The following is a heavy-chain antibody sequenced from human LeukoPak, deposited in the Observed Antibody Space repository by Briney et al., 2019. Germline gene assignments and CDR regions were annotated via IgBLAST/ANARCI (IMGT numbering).Heavy chain of an antibody. CDR1: GFTFSSYS. CDR3: ASRTAMATS. CDR2: ISSSSSYI. D-gene: IGHD5-18*01. Sequence: PGRSLRLSCAASGFTFSSYSMNWVRQAPGKGLEWVSSISSSSSYIYYADSVKGRFTISRDNAKNSLYLQMNSLRAEDTAVYYCASRTAMATSWGQGTLVTVSS. V-gene: IGHV3-21*01. J-gene: IGHJ5*02.